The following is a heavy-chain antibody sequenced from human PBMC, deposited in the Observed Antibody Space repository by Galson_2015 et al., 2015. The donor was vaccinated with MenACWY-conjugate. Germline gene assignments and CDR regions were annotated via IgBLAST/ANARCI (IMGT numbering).Heavy chain of an antibody. CDR1: GITLSNVW. J-gene: IGHJ5*02. Sequence: SLRLSCAASGITLSNVWMSWVRQAPGKGLEWVARIKCKTDGGTTDYATPVKGRFTISRDDSTNTLYLQMNSLKIEDTAVYFCTRDRDVGGARWWFDPWGQGTLVTVSS. CDR3: TRDRDVGGARWWFDP. V-gene: IGHV3-15*01. CDR2: IKCKTDGGTT. D-gene: IGHD3-16*01.